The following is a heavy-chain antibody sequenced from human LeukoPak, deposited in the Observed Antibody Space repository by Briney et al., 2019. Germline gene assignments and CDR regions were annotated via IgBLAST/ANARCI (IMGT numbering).Heavy chain of an antibody. Sequence: SETLSPTCTVSGGSISSYYWSWIRQPAGKGLEWIGRIYTSGSTNYNPSLKSRVTMSVDTSKNQFSLKLSSVTAADTAVYYCARSPCGGDCYSVWFDPWGQGTLVTVSS. CDR1: GGSISSYY. D-gene: IGHD2-21*02. J-gene: IGHJ5*02. CDR3: ARSPCGGDCYSVWFDP. CDR2: IYTSGST. V-gene: IGHV4-4*07.